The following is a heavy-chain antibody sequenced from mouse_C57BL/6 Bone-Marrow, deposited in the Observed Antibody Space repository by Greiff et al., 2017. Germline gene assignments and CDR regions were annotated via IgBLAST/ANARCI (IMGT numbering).Heavy chain of an antibody. D-gene: IGHD3-2*01. CDR1: GYTFTDYT. J-gene: IGHJ1*03. V-gene: IGHV1-78*01. CDR2: IYPSDGST. Sequence: QVQLQQSDAELVKPGASVKLSCKASGYTFTDYTIHWVKQRPEQGLEWIGYIYPSDGSTKYYAKFKGKATLTADKSSSTAYMQLNSLTSEDSAVYCCARWRQGWYFDVWGTGNTVTVTS. CDR3: ARWRQGWYFDV.